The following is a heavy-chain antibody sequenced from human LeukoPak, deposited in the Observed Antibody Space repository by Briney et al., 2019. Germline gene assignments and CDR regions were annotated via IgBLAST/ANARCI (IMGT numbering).Heavy chain of an antibody. CDR2: MNPNSGNT. CDR1: GDTLTSYD. J-gene: IGHJ4*02. CDR3: ARAVHYYDFDY. Sequence: GAAVRVSSKPSGDTLTSYDINWGREAPRRGPWWMGWMNPNSGNTSYAQKFQGRVTMTRNTSITTAYMELSSVRSEDTAVYYCARAVHYYDFDYWGQGTLVTVSS. D-gene: IGHD3-22*01. V-gene: IGHV1-8*01.